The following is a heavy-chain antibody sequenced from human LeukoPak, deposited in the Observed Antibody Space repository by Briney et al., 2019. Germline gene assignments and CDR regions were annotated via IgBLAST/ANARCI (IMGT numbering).Heavy chain of an antibody. V-gene: IGHV1-2*02. Sequence: GASVKVSCKASGYTFNDDYINWVRQAPGQGLEWMGWINPYRGGTNYAQRFQGRVTMTSDTSISTAYMELSRLTSDDTAVYYCASLGLGDTHSVWGSYRFSDYWGQGTQVTVSS. CDR3: ASLGLGDTHSVWGSYRFSDY. CDR2: INPYRGGT. D-gene: IGHD3-16*02. CDR1: GYTFNDDY. J-gene: IGHJ4*02.